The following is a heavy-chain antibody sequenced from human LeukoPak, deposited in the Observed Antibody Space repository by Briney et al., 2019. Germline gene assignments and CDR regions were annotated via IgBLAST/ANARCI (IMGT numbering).Heavy chain of an antibody. CDR3: ARGRYYYDSSGYYSGWFDP. Sequence: ASVKVSCKASGYTFTGYYMHWVRQAPGQGLEWMGWINPNSGGTNYAQKFQGRVTMTRDTSISTAYMELSRLRSDDTAVYYCARGRYYYDSSGYYSGWFDPWGQGTLVTVSS. CDR2: INPNSGGT. CDR1: GYTFTGYY. J-gene: IGHJ5*02. V-gene: IGHV1-2*02. D-gene: IGHD3-22*01.